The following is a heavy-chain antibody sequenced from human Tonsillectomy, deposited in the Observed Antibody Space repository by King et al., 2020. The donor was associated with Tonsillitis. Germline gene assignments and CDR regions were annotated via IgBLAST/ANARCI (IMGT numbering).Heavy chain of an antibody. Sequence: VQLVESGGGVVQPGRSLRRSCAASGFTFSSYGMHWVRQAPGKGLEWVATISYDGSKKYYADSVKGRFTISRDNSKNTLYLQMNSLRGEDTAVYYCARDLPFRSGTSLGYWGQGTLVTVSS. CDR2: ISYDGSKK. V-gene: IGHV3-33*05. CDR3: ARDLPFRSGTSLGY. CDR1: GFTFSSYG. J-gene: IGHJ4*02. D-gene: IGHD1-26*01.